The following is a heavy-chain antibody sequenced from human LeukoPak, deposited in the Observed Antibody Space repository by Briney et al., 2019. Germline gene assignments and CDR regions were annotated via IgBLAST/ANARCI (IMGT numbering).Heavy chain of an antibody. Sequence: GGSLTLSCAASGFTFSSYAMHWVRQAPGNGLEWVAVISYDGSNKYYADSVKCRFTISRDNSKNTLYLQMNSMRIEDAAVYYCAKGGEYTVTFEGGYWGQGTLVTVSS. CDR1: GFTFSSYA. CDR2: ISYDGSNK. J-gene: IGHJ4*02. V-gene: IGHV3-30*04. CDR3: AKGGEYTVTFEGGY. D-gene: IGHD4-17*01.